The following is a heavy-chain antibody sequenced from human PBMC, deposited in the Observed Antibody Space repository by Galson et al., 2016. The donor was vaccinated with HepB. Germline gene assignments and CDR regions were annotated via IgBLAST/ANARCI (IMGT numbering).Heavy chain of an antibody. D-gene: IGHD3-22*01. CDR2: ITNDKT. CDR3: ARETHVGYYERSGLVGGSNFDI. V-gene: IGHV1-18*01. Sequence: SVKVSCKASGYSLTDYAVAWVRQAPGQGLEWMGFITNDKTKYAQNVQGRVTMTTDASTGTAYLELRSLTSDDTALYYCARETHVGYYERSGLVGGSNFDIWGQGTMVAVSS. J-gene: IGHJ3*02. CDR1: GYSLTDYA.